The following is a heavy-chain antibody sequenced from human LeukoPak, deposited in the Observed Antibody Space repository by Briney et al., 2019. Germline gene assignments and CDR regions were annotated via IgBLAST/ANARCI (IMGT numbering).Heavy chain of an antibody. CDR2: IWYDGKNDQ. D-gene: IGHD2-2*01. J-gene: IGHJ3*02. CDR3: AKDRCSSSTCREAFEI. Sequence: GGSLRLSCAVSGFTFSRYGMHWIRQAPGKGMEWVAFIWYDGKNDQEYAESVKGRFTISRDNSKNTLYLQMNSLRTEDTAMYYCAKDRCSSSTCREAFEIWGQGTLSPSLQ. V-gene: IGHV3-30*02. CDR1: GFTFSRYG.